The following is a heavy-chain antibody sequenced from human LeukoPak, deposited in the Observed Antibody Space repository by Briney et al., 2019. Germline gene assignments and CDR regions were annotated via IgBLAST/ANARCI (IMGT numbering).Heavy chain of an antibody. Sequence: PGGSLRLSCAASGFTFSSYWMHWVRQAPGKGLVWVSRINSEGSSTSYADSVKGRFTISRDNAKNTLYLQMNSLRAEDTAVYYCASGAVARTNWFDPWGQGTLVTVSS. V-gene: IGHV3-74*01. J-gene: IGHJ5*02. CDR1: GFTFSSYW. D-gene: IGHD6-19*01. CDR3: ASGAVARTNWFDP. CDR2: INSEGSST.